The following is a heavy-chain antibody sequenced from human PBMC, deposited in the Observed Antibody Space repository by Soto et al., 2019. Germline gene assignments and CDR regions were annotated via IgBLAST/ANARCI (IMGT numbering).Heavy chain of an antibody. CDR2: IYHSGRT. CDR1: GGSISSSNW. D-gene: IGHD3-22*01. CDR3: TLTIITMTKLHRGIDY. J-gene: IGHJ4*02. V-gene: IGHV4-4*02. Sequence: QVQLQESGPGLVKPSGTLSLTCAVSGGSISSSNWWSWVRQPPGKGLEWIGEIYHSGRTNYNPSLKSRVTISVDKSKNQFSLKLSSVTAADTAVYYCTLTIITMTKLHRGIDYWGQGTLVTVSS.